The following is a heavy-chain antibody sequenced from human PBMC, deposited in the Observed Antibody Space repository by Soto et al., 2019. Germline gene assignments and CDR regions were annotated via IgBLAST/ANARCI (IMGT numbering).Heavy chain of an antibody. D-gene: IGHD6-19*01. Sequence: QVQLVQSGAEVKKPGASVKVSCKASGYSFTTYAMHWVRQAPGQSLEWIGGINAGNVNTKYSQKFQGRVTFTGDTSVSTFYMELSSLMSEDTAVHCCARHAWQWLVLGTVDYWGQGALGSVCS. V-gene: IGHV1-3*01. J-gene: IGHJ4*02. CDR2: INAGNVNT. CDR3: ARHAWQWLVLGTVDY. CDR1: GYSFTTYA.